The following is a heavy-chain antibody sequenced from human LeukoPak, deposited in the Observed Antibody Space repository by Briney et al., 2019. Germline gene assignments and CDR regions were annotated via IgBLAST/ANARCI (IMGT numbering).Heavy chain of an antibody. V-gene: IGHV3-23*01. CDR1: GFTFSSYA. D-gene: IGHD1-14*01. CDR3: AKNGEPHYYMDV. J-gene: IGHJ6*03. CDR2: ISGSGGST. Sequence: PGGSLRLSYAASGFTFSSYAMSWVRQAPGKGLEWVSAISGSGGSTYYADSVKGRFTSSRDSSKKTVYLQMNSLRAEDTAVYYCAKNGEPHYYMDVLGKGTTVTVSS.